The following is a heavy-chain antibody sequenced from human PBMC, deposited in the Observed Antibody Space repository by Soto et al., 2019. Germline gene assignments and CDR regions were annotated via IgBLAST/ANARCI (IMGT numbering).Heavy chain of an antibody. V-gene: IGHV3-23*01. CDR1: GFTFSSYA. D-gene: IGHD4-17*01. J-gene: IGHJ3*01. Sequence: PGGSLRLSCVASGFTFSSYAMSWVRQVPGKGLEWVSTISDAAGSAYYVDSVKGRFTISRDNSKKTLYLQMNSLRAEASAVYYCARPYGGKIGDAPDLWGPGTMVTVSS. CDR2: ISDAAGSA. CDR3: ARPYGGKIGDAPDL.